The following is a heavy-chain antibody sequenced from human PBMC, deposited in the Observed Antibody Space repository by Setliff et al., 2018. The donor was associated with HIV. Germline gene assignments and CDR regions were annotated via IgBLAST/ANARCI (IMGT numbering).Heavy chain of an antibody. Sequence: SETLSLTCTVSGGSISSYYWSWIRQPPGKGLEWIGYIYYSGSSKNTHSLKSRVTISVDTPKNEFSLKLSSMTAADTAVYYCARGIAVAGPYFDYWGQGTLVTVSS. D-gene: IGHD6-19*01. CDR2: IYYSGSS. J-gene: IGHJ4*02. CDR3: ARGIAVAGPYFDY. CDR1: GGSISSYY. V-gene: IGHV4-59*01.